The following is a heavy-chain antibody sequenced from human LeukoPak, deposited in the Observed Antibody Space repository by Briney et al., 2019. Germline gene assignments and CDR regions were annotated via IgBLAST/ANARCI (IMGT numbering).Heavy chain of an antibody. CDR2: INHSGST. V-gene: IGHV4-34*01. J-gene: IGHJ5*02. Sequence: PSETLSLTCAVYGGSFSGYYWSWIRQPPGKGLEWIGEINHSGSTNYNPSLKSRVTISVDTSKNQFSLKLSSVTAADTAVYYCARHARYYYGSGSDWFDPWGQGTLVTVSS. D-gene: IGHD3-10*01. CDR3: ARHARYYYGSGSDWFDP. CDR1: GGSFSGYY.